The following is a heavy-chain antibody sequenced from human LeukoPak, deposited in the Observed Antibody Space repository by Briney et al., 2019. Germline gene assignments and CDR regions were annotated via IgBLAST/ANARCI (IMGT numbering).Heavy chain of an antibody. J-gene: IGHJ4*02. Sequence: PGGSLRLSCAASGFTFSSYAMSWVRQAPGEGLEWVSAISGSGGSTYYADSVKGRFTISRDNSKNTLYLQMNSLRAEDTAVYYCAKGGYNWNYFDYWGQGTLVTVSS. CDR3: AKGGYNWNYFDY. CDR2: ISGSGGST. CDR1: GFTFSSYA. D-gene: IGHD1-20*01. V-gene: IGHV3-23*01.